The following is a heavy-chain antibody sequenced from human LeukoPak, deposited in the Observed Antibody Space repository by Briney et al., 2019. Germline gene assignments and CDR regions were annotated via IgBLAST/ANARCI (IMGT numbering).Heavy chain of an antibody. J-gene: IGHJ6*02. V-gene: IGHV3-21*01. CDR1: GFTFSSYA. D-gene: IGHD2-8*01. Sequence: PGGSLRLSCAASGFTFSSYAMSWVRQAPGKGLEWVSSISSSSSYIYYADSVKGRFTISRDNAKNSLYLQMNSLRAEDTAVYYCARAPGYCTNGVCSAGYYGMDVWGQGTTVTVSS. CDR2: ISSSSSYI. CDR3: ARAPGYCTNGVCSAGYYGMDV.